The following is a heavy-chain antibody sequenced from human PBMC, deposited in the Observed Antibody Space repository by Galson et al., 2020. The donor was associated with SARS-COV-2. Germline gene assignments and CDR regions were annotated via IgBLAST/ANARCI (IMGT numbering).Heavy chain of an antibody. Sequence: GESLKISCTGSGFTFGEFVISWFRQAPGKGLEWVGFIRTKAYGVTTDYAASVRGRFTLSRDDSESIAYLQMNSLSTEDTAIYYCARAIPTDLPDYWGQGTLVTVTS. D-gene: IGHD3-3*01. CDR3: ARAIPTDLPDY. CDR2: IRTKAYGVTT. CDR1: GFTFGEFV. V-gene: IGHV3-49*03. J-gene: IGHJ4*02.